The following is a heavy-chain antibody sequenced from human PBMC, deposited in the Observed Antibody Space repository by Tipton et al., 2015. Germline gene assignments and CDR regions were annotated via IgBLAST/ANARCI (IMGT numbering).Heavy chain of an antibody. Sequence: SLRLSCAASGFTFSIYAIHWVRQAPGKGLEWVSLIWYDGNDKLYADSVKGRFTISRDNSKNIVFLEMNSLRADDTAVYYCVRDGLRMTNYYYGMDVWGQGTTVTVSS. CDR3: VRDGLRMTNYYYGMDV. J-gene: IGHJ6*02. CDR2: IWYDGNDK. V-gene: IGHV3-33*01. CDR1: GFTFSIYA. D-gene: IGHD3/OR15-3a*01.